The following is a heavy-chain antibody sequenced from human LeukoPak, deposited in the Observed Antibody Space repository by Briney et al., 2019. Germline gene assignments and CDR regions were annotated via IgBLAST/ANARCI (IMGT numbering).Heavy chain of an antibody. J-gene: IGHJ3*01. D-gene: IGHD4-17*01. CDR1: GYTFTGYY. Sequence: GASVKVSCKASGYTFTGYYMHWVRQAPGQGLEWMAWITPSSGGTNYAREFLGRVTLTRDTYISTAYMELSSLRSDDTAVYYCAREVTTGGSYTFDVWGQGTMVTVSS. CDR2: ITPSSGGT. CDR3: AREVTTGGSYTFDV. V-gene: IGHV1-2*02.